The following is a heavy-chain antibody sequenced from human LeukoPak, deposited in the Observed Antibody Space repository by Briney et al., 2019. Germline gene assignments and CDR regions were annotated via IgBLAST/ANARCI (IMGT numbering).Heavy chain of an antibody. CDR2: INHSGST. J-gene: IGHJ4*02. CDR1: GFTFSSYS. Sequence: PGGSLRLSCAASGFTFSSYSMNWVRQAPGKGLEWIGEINHSGSTNYNPSLKSRVTISVDTSKNQFSLKLSSVTAADTAVYYCARDRAGDYWGQGTLVTVSS. CDR3: ARDRAGDY. V-gene: IGHV4-34*01.